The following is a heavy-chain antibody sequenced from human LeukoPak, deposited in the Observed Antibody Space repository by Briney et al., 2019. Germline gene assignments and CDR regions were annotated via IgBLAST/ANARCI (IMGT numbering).Heavy chain of an antibody. CDR1: GYTFTSYG. Sequence: ASVKVSCKASGYTFTSYGISRVRQAPGQGLEWMGWISAYNGNTNYAQKLQGRVTMTTDTSTSTAYMELRSLRSDDTAVYYCARPYYYGSGSSYYYYYGMDVWGQGTTVTVSS. V-gene: IGHV1-18*01. CDR2: ISAYNGNT. CDR3: ARPYYYGSGSSYYYYYGMDV. D-gene: IGHD3-10*01. J-gene: IGHJ6*02.